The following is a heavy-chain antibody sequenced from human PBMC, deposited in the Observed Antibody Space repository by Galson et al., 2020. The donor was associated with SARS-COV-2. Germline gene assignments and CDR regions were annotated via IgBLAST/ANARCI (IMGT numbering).Heavy chain of an antibody. CDR3: VRDNDGAFDL. V-gene: IGHV3-21*04. CDR2: IRFNR. CDR1: GFTFNTYS. Sequence: GESLKISCTASGFTFNTYSLNWVRQAPGKGLEWLSYIRFNRYYVDSVKGRFTISRDDSKNSLYLQMNSLTVDDTAVYYCVRDNDGAFDLWGQGTMVMVSS. J-gene: IGHJ3*01. D-gene: IGHD3-16*01.